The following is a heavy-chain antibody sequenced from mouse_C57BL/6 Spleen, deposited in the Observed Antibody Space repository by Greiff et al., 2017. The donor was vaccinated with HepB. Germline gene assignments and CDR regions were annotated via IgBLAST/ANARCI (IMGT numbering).Heavy chain of an antibody. D-gene: IGHD1-1*01. Sequence: VQLQQSGPELVKPGASVKISCKASGYAFSSSWMNWVKQRPGKGLEWIGRIYPGDGDTNYNGKFKGKATLTADKSSSTAYMQLSSLTSEDSAFYFCARSEYYGSSYGSFDYWGQGTTLTVSS. CDR3: ARSEYYGSSYGSFDY. V-gene: IGHV1-82*01. J-gene: IGHJ2*01. CDR1: GYAFSSSW. CDR2: IYPGDGDT.